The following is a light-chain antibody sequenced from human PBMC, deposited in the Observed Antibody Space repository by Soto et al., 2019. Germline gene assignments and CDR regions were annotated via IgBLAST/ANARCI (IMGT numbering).Light chain of an antibody. V-gene: IGKV3-15*01. CDR2: GAS. J-gene: IGKJ4*01. CDR1: QSVSGN. Sequence: EVLMTQSPATMSVSPGETVTLSCRASQSVSGNLAWYQQKPGQSPRLLIHGASTRATDIPARFSGSGSGTELTLHISTLQSEDFGVSYWQQYHNWPPVLPFSGGTRVEI. CDR3: QQYHNWPPVLP.